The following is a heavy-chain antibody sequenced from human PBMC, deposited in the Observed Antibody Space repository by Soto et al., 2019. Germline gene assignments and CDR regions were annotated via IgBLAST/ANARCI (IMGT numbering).Heavy chain of an antibody. Sequence: PGESLKISCKGSGYSFTNYWIGWVRQMPGKGLEWMGIIYPGDSDIRYSPSFQGQVTLSADKSISTAYLQWSSLKASDTAMYYCARQTVTSDYGMDVWGQGTTVT. CDR2: IYPGDSDI. CDR1: GYSFTNYW. J-gene: IGHJ6*02. D-gene: IGHD4-17*01. V-gene: IGHV5-51*01. CDR3: ARQTVTSDYGMDV.